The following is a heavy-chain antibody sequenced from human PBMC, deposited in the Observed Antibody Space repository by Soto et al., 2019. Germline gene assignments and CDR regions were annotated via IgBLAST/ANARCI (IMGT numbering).Heavy chain of an antibody. V-gene: IGHV3-48*03. CDR2: ISGSGSTK. Sequence: EAQLLESGGALVQPGGSLRLSCAASGFAFSNYEMNWVRQAPGKGLEWVSYISGSGSTKYYADSVKGRFTVSRDNAKNSLYLQMNSLRVGDTAVYYCAREGPRSTSAWYSYWGQGTLVTVSS. D-gene: IGHD2-2*01. CDR3: AREGPRSTSAWYSY. J-gene: IGHJ4*02. CDR1: GFAFSNYE.